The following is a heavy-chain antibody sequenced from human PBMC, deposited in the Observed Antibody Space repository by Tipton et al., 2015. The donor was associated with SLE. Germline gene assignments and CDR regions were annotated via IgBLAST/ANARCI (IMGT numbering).Heavy chain of an antibody. J-gene: IGHJ6*02. CDR3: AGGDCGGDCYTDYYGMDV. V-gene: IGHV4-39*07. CDR2: IYYYTGNT. Sequence: TLSLTCSVSGDSVDSNNVYWTWVRQPPGKGLEWIAAIYYYTGNTFYTPSLKSRISISIDTSKNQFSLKLNSVTAADTAVYYCAGGDCGGDCYTDYYGMDVWGQGTTVTVSS. CDR1: GDSVDSNNVY. D-gene: IGHD2-21*01.